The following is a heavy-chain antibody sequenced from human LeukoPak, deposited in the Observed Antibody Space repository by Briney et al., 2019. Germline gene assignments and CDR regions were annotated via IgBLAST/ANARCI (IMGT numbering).Heavy chain of an antibody. V-gene: IGHV3-73*01. CDR2: IRSKTNSYAT. CDR3: TRLHLG. J-gene: IGHJ4*02. Sequence: PGGSLRLSCAASGFTFSGSAMYWVRQASGKGLEWVGHIRSKTNSYATIYAASVKGRFTISRDDSKNTAYLQMNSLKTEDTAVYYCTRLHLGWGQGILVTVSS. CDR1: GFTFSGSA. D-gene: IGHD1-26*01.